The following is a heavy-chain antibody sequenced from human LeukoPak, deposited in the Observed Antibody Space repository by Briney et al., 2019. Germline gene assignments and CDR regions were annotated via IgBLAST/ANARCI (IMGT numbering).Heavy chain of an antibody. CDR3: ARLRNSSGWYFRTYYFDY. D-gene: IGHD6-19*01. CDR1: GGSFSGYY. Sequence: SEILSLTCAVYGGSFSGYYWSWIRQPPGKGLEWIGEINHSGSTNYNPSLKSRVTISVDTSKNQFSLKLSSVTAADTAVYYCARLRNSSGWYFRTYYFDYWGQGTLVTVSS. J-gene: IGHJ4*02. V-gene: IGHV4-34*01. CDR2: INHSGST.